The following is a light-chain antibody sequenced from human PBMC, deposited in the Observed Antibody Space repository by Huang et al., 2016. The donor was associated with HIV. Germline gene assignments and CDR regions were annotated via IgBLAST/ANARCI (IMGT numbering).Light chain of an antibody. CDR2: GAS. J-gene: IGKJ5*01. CDR3: QQYNNWPPIT. V-gene: IGKV3-15*01. CDR1: QGVSSN. Sequence: EIVMTQSPVTLSVSPGGRATLSCRASQGVSSNLAWYQQKPGQAPRLLIYGASTRATGVPARFSGSGSGTEFTLTISSLQSEDFALYYCQQYNNWPPITFGQGTRLEIK.